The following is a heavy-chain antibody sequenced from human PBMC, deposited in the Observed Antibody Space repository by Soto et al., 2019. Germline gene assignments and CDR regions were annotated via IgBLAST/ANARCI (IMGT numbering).Heavy chain of an antibody. V-gene: IGHV1-18*01. CDR2: INTHNGNT. Sequence: ASVKVSCKASGYTFTTDGISWVRQAPGQGLEWMGWINTHNGNTNYAQNLQGRVIMTADTSTSTAYMELRSLRSDDTAVYYCTREGSAPYYYYGMDAWGQGTTVTSP. CDR1: GYTFTTDG. D-gene: IGHD3-10*01. J-gene: IGHJ6*02. CDR3: TREGSAPYYYYGMDA.